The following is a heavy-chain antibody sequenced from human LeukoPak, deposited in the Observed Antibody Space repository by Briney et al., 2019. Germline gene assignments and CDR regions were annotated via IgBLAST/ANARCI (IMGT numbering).Heavy chain of an antibody. J-gene: IGHJ4*02. CDR3: TSAGPGAFSVYYYDRSGYYPFDY. V-gene: IGHV3-74*01. CDR2: LNTDGSST. CDR1: GFTFSSYW. Sequence: PGGSLRLSCAASGFTFSSYWMHWVRQAPGKELVWVSCLNTDGSSTAYADSVKGRFTISRDNAKNTLYLQMNSLRAEDTALYYCTSAGPGAFSVYYYDRSGYYPFDYWGQGSLVTVSS. D-gene: IGHD3-22*01.